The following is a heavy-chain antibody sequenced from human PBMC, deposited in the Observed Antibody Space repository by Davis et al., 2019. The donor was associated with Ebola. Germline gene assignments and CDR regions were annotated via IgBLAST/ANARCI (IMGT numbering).Heavy chain of an antibody. J-gene: IGHJ5*02. CDR2: MNPNSGNT. CDR3: AREGLFKWNYDH. Sequence: ASVKVSCKASGYTFTSYAMHWVRQATGQGLEWMGWMNPNSGNTGYAQKFQGRVTMTRNTSISTAYMELSRLTSDDTAVYYCAREGLFKWNYDHWGQGTLVTVSS. D-gene: IGHD1-7*01. V-gene: IGHV1-8*02. CDR1: GYTFTSYA.